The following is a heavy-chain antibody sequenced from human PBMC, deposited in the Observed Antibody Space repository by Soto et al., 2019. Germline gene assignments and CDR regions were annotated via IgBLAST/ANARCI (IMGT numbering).Heavy chain of an antibody. D-gene: IGHD6-13*01. CDR2: VNPRSGDT. J-gene: IGHJ4*02. CDR3: ARARAARCEFFN. V-gene: IGHV1-2*02. Sequence: QVQLVQSGAEVKKPGASVRVSCKASGYTLGDHYLHWVRQAPGQGLEWMGWVNPRSGDTDSAKRFLSRVTMTRDPSLNTAYLELTSLISASTAVYFCARARAARCEFFNWRPGSLVTFSS. CDR1: GYTLGDHY.